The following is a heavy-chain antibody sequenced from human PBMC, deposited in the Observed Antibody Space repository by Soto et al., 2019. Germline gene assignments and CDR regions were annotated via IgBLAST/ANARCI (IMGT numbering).Heavy chain of an antibody. CDR2: IIPIFGTA. Sequence: VKAPWKASEGTLSSRALLWRRQAPGQGLEWMGGIIPIFGTANYAQKFQGRVTITADESTSTAYMELSSLRSEDTAVYYCARDRGHIVVVTRDYYYGMDVWGQGTTVTVSS. V-gene: IGHV1-69*01. D-gene: IGHD2-21*02. CDR3: ARDRGHIVVVTRDYYYGMDV. J-gene: IGHJ6*02. CDR1: EGTLSSRA.